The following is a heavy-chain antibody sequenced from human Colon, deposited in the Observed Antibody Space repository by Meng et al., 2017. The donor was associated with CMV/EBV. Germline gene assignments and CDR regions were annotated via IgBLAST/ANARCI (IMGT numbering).Heavy chain of an antibody. D-gene: IGHD2/OR15-2a*01. Sequence: GGPLRLSCATSGFIFSDHNINWVRQAPGKGLEWVSSISSSGTYIYYADSVKGRFTISRDNAKDSVDLLMTSLRAEDTAVYYCTRTFRYYFDFWGQGTLVTVSS. CDR2: ISSSGTYI. CDR1: GFIFSDHN. J-gene: IGHJ4*02. V-gene: IGHV3-21*01. CDR3: TRTFRYYFDF.